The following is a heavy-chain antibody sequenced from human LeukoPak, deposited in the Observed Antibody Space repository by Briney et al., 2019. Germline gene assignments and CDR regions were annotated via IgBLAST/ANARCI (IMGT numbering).Heavy chain of an antibody. D-gene: IGHD6-6*01. V-gene: IGHV4-39*01. Sequence: SETLSLTCTVSGGSISSSSYYWGWIRQPPGKGLEWIGSIYYSGSTYYNPSLKSRVTISVDTSKNQFSLKLSSVTAADTAVYYCAREVEYSSQGYMDVWGKGTTVTVSS. J-gene: IGHJ6*03. CDR1: GGSISSSSYY. CDR3: AREVEYSSQGYMDV. CDR2: IYYSGST.